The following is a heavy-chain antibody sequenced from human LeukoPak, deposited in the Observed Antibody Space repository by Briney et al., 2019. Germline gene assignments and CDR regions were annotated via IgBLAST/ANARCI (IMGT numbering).Heavy chain of an antibody. CDR2: ISTDASST. D-gene: IGHD2-2*01. CDR1: GFTFSSYW. CDR3: ARICSSTSCYANDY. Sequence: GGSLRLSCAASGFTFSSYWMHWVRQAPGKGLVWVSRISTDASSTTYADSVKGRFTISRDNAKNSLYLQMNSLRAEGTAVYYCARICSSTSCYANDYWGQGTLVTVSS. V-gene: IGHV3-74*01. J-gene: IGHJ4*02.